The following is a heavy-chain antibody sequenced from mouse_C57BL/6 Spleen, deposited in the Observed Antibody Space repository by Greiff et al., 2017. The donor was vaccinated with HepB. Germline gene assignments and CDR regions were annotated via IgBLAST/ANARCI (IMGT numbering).Heavy chain of an antibody. J-gene: IGHJ1*03. D-gene: IGHD1-1*01. V-gene: IGHV1-63*01. Sequence: VQLQESGAELVRPGTSVKMSCKASGYTFTNYWIGWAKQRPGHGLEWIGDIYPGGGYTNYNEKFKGKATLTADKSSSTSYMQFSSLTSEDSAIYYCARSPYYCSSYGYFDVWGTGTTLTVSS. CDR2: IYPGGGYT. CDR3: ARSPYYCSSYGYFDV. CDR1: GYTFTNYW.